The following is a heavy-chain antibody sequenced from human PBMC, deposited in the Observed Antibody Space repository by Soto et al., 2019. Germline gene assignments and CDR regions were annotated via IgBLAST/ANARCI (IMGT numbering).Heavy chain of an antibody. J-gene: IGHJ6*02. Sequence: SGFTFSNAWMNWVRQAPGKGLEWVGRIKSKTDGGTTDYAAPVKGRFTISRDDSKNTLYLQMNSLKTEDTAVYYCTTAGGSYFSYYYYGMDVWGQGTTVTVSS. CDR1: GFTFSNAW. D-gene: IGHD1-26*01. CDR3: TTAGGSYFSYYYYGMDV. V-gene: IGHV3-15*07. CDR2: IKSKTDGGTT.